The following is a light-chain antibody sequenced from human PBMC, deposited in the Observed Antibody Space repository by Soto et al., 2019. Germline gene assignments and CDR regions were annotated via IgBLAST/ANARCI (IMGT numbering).Light chain of an antibody. Sequence: DIQMTQSPSSLSASVGDRVTITCQASQDISNYLNWYQQKPGKAPKLLIYDASNLEIGVPSRFSGSGSGTDFTFTISSLQPEDIATYNCQQYDNLPLTFGGGTKVDIK. V-gene: IGKV1-33*01. CDR3: QQYDNLPLT. CDR2: DAS. CDR1: QDISNY. J-gene: IGKJ4*01.